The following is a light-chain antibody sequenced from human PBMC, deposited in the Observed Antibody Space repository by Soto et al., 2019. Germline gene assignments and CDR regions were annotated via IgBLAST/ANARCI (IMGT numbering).Light chain of an antibody. CDR2: EVS. CDR1: SNDVGGYNY. V-gene: IGLV2-14*01. CDR3: SSYTSSSTLEDV. J-gene: IGLJ1*01. Sequence: QSALTQPASMSGSPGQSITISCTGTSNDVGGYNYVSWYQQHPGKAPKLMIFEVSNRPSGVSNRFSGSKSGNTASLTISGLQAEDEAYYYCSSYTSSSTLEDVFGTGTKVTVL.